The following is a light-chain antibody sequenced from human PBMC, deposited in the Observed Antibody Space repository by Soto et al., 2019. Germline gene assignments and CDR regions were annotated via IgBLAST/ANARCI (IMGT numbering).Light chain of an antibody. V-gene: IGLV2-14*03. CDR1: SSDVGGYNY. CDR3: TSFTSSSTWV. Sequence: QAVVTQPASVSGSPRQSITISCTGTSSDVGGYNYVSWFQQHPGKAPKLKIYEVSNRPSGVSNRFSGSKSGYTASLTISELQAEDEADYYCTSFTSSSTWVFGGGTKLTVL. J-gene: IGLJ3*02. CDR2: EVS.